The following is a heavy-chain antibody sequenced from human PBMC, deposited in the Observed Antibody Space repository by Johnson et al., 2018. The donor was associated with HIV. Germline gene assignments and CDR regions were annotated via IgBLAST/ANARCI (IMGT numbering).Heavy chain of an antibody. Sequence: QVQLVESGGGGVQPVRSLRLSCVVSGVTFSTYAMHWVRQAPGKGLEWVAVMSYDGSNKYYADSVKGRFTIYRDNSKNTLSLQMDSLRPEDTAVYYCARGAYSSSWHASDASDIWGQGTMVTVSS. J-gene: IGHJ3*02. CDR1: GVTFSTYA. CDR2: MSYDGSNK. CDR3: ARGAYSSSWHASDASDI. V-gene: IGHV3-30-3*01. D-gene: IGHD6-13*01.